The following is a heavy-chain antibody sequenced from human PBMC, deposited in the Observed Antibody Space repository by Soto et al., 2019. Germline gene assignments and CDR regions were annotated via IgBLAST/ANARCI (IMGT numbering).Heavy chain of an antibody. CDR1: GYTFTNSW. CDR3: AASIFYYGMDV. V-gene: IGHV5-51*01. J-gene: IGHJ6*02. CDR2: ISPGDADT. Sequence: SGESLKLSCKGSGYTFTNSWIGWVRQMPGKGPEWMGIISPGDADTNYHPSFQGQVTISADKSITTTYLRWSSLKASDTAIYYCAASIFYYGMDVWGQGTTVTVSS.